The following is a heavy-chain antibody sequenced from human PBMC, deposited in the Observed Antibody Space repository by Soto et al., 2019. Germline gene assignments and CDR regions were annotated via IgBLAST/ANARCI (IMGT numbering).Heavy chain of an antibody. CDR1: GFTFSNYG. CDR2: IWHDGSNQ. V-gene: IGHV3-33*01. D-gene: IGHD6-13*01. CDR3: ARVFNIAGPGGAYNYYTLDV. J-gene: IGHJ6*02. Sequence: QVQLVESGGGVVQTGRSLTLSCAASGFTFSNYGMHWVRQAPGKGLEWVAVIWHDGSNQYYADSVQGRFTVSRDNSDNTLYLQLNSQRAEDTAVYYCARVFNIAGPGGAYNYYTLDVWGRGTTVTVSS.